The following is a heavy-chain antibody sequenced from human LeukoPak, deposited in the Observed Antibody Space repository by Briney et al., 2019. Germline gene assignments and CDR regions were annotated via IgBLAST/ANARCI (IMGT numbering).Heavy chain of an antibody. Sequence: ASVKVSCKASAYTFTSYGISWVRQAPGQGHEWMGWISAYSGDTKYAQKAQGRVTLTTDTSTSTAYMELRSLRSDDTAVYYCARVRKGGSTTGYYWYFDLWGRGTLVTVSS. D-gene: IGHD4-17*01. J-gene: IGHJ2*01. CDR2: ISAYSGDT. V-gene: IGHV1-18*01. CDR1: AYTFTSYG. CDR3: ARVRKGGSTTGYYWYFDL.